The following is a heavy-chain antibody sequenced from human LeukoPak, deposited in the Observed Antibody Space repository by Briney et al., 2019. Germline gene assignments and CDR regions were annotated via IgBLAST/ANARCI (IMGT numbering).Heavy chain of an antibody. Sequence: PSETLSLTCAVSGYSIGSGYYWGWIRQPPGKGLEWIGSIYHSGSTYYNLSLKSRVTISVDTSKNQFSLKLSSVTAADTAVYYCARPISWARGAFDIWGQGTMVTVSS. CDR3: ARPISWARGAFDI. CDR1: GYSIGSGYY. J-gene: IGHJ3*02. CDR2: IYHSGST. V-gene: IGHV4-38-2*01. D-gene: IGHD1-26*01.